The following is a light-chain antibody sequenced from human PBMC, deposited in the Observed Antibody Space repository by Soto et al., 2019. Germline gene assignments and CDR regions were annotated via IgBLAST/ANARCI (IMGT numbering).Light chain of an antibody. Sequence: DIQMTQSPSSVSAAIGDRVTITCRASQDVGTWVAWYQQQPGKPPKLLIYGASGLHTGVPSRFSGSGSGTDFPLTFSALHPEDFATYFCLQSHSFPLTFGGGTNVDIK. CDR3: LQSHSFPLT. V-gene: IGKV1-12*01. CDR2: GAS. CDR1: QDVGTW. J-gene: IGKJ4*01.